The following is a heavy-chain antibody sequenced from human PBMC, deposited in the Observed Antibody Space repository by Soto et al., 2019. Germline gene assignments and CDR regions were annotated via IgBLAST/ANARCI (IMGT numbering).Heavy chain of an antibody. Sequence: QVQLVQSGAEMRKPGSSLRVSCKASGGTFSDFAFSWVRQAPGQGLEWMGGIVPRFGSPNYAQKFGGRVTISADTSTSPVYMDVSSLRFDDTAVYFCARDRIQLRLGKYSFNGMDVWGQGTTITVSS. D-gene: IGHD3-16*01. CDR2: IVPRFGSP. CDR3: ARDRIQLRLGKYSFNGMDV. V-gene: IGHV1-69*06. CDR1: GGTFSDFA. J-gene: IGHJ6*02.